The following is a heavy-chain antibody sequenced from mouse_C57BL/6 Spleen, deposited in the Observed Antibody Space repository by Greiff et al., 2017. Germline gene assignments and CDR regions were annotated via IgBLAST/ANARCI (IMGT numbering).Heavy chain of an antibody. Sequence: QVQLQQPGAELVRPGTSVKLSCKASGYTFTSYWMHWVKQRPGQGLEWIGVIDPSDSYTNYNQKFKGKATLTVDTSSSTAYMQLSSLTSEDSAVYYWARGKLRDYFDYWGQGTTLTVSS. CDR3: ARGKLRDYFDY. V-gene: IGHV1-59*01. CDR2: IDPSDSYT. J-gene: IGHJ2*01. D-gene: IGHD1-1*01. CDR1: GYTFTSYW.